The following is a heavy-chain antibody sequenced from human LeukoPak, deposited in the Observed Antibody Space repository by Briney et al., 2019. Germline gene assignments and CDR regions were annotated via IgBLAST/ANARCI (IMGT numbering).Heavy chain of an antibody. V-gene: IGHV3-23*01. CDR3: AKQPSSRLLWFGESTN. Sequence: GGSLRLSCAASGFAFNNYAMSWVRQAPGKGLEWVSGISDSGGSTHYADSVKGRFTISRDNSKNTLYLQMNRLRAEDTAVYYCAKQPSSRLLWFGESTNWRQGPLVPVPS. D-gene: IGHD3-10*01. CDR1: GFAFNNYA. J-gene: IGHJ1*01. CDR2: ISDSGGST.